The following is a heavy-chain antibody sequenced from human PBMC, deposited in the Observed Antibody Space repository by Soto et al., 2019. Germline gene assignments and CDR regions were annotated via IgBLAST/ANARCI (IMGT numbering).Heavy chain of an antibody. Sequence: PGGSLRLSCAASGFTFSSYAMSWVRQAPGKGLEWVSAISGSGGSTYYADSVKGRFTISRDNSKNTLYLQMNSLRAEDTAVYYCAKDRRMVLRFLEWQNWFDPWGQGTLVTVSS. CDR2: ISGSGGST. CDR3: AKDRRMVLRFLEWQNWFDP. J-gene: IGHJ5*02. D-gene: IGHD3-3*01. CDR1: GFTFSSYA. V-gene: IGHV3-23*01.